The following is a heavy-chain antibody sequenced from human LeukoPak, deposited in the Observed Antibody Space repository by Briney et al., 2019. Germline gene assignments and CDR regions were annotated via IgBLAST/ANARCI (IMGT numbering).Heavy chain of an antibody. V-gene: IGHV4-39*01. J-gene: IGHJ4*02. CDR2: IYYSGSS. CDR3: ARRLAGTEDY. CDR1: GGSISSSGYY. Sequence: SETLSLTCTVSGGSISSSGYYWGWIRQPPGKGLEWIGSIYYSGSSYYNPSLKSRVTMSADTSKNQFSLKLSSVTAADTAVYYCARRLAGTEDYWGQGTLVTVSS. D-gene: IGHD1-7*01.